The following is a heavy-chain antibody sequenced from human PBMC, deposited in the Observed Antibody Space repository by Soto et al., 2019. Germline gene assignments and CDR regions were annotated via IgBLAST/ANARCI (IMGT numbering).Heavy chain of an antibody. CDR1: GASIRSTDYY. CDR3: VRTAREGAVAPHWFDR. CDR2: VYYTGST. D-gene: IGHD2-21*02. J-gene: IGHJ5*02. Sequence: TLSLTCTVSGASIRSTDYYWSWIRRAPGKGLEWIGYVYYTGSTYYNPSLMSRLTISVDTSKNQFSLKLTSVTAAETAVYYCVRTAREGAVAPHWFDRWGQGTQVTVSS. V-gene: IGHV4-30-4*01.